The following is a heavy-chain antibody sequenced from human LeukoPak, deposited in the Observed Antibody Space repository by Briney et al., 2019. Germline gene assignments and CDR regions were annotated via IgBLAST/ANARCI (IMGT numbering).Heavy chain of an antibody. D-gene: IGHD3-22*01. CDR2: ISGSGGST. CDR3: ASDPGYYYDSSGSD. CDR1: GFTFSSYA. J-gene: IGHJ4*02. V-gene: IGHV3-23*01. Sequence: GGSLRLSCAASGFTFSSYAMAWVRQAPGKGLEWVSAISGSGGSTYYADSVKGRFTISRDNSKNTLYPQMNSLRAEDTAVYYCASDPGYYYDSSGSDWGQGTLVTVSS.